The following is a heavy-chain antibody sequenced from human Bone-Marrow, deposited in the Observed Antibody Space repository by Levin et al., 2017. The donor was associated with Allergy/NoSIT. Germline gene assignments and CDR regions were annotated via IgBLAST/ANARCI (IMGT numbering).Heavy chain of an antibody. D-gene: IGHD1-7*01. CDR2: IYTGGGT. J-gene: IGHJ1*01. Sequence: GGSLRLSCAASGFTVSHYYMSWVRQAPGKGLTWVSTIYTGGGTYYADAVKGRFTISRGTSENTLYLQMDSLRPDDTALYFCGRATWGFPGPIGDWGQGALVTVSS. CDR1: GFTVSHYY. V-gene: IGHV3-53*01. CDR3: GRATWGFPGPIGD.